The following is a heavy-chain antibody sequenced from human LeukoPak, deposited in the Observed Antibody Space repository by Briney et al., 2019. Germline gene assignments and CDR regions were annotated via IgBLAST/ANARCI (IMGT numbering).Heavy chain of an antibody. V-gene: IGHV3-30-3*01. CDR1: GFTFSSYA. D-gene: IGHD3-10*01. J-gene: IGHJ4*02. Sequence: GGSLRLSCAASGFTFSSYAMHWVRQAPGKGLEWVAVISYDGSNKYYADSVKGRFTISRDNSKNTLYLQMNSLRAEDTAVYYCARESGRDGPGSLDYWGQGTLVTVSS. CDR2: ISYDGSNK. CDR3: ARESGRDGPGSLDY.